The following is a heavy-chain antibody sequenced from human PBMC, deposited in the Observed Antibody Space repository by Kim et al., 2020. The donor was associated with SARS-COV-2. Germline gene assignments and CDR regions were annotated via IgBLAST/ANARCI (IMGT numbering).Heavy chain of an antibody. Sequence: GGATFYADSVKGRFTISRDSSKNTLYLKMNSLRVEDTAVYYWARHDWFDPWGQGTLVTVSS. J-gene: IGHJ5*02. V-gene: IGHV3-66*04. CDR2: GGAT. CDR3: ARHDWFDP.